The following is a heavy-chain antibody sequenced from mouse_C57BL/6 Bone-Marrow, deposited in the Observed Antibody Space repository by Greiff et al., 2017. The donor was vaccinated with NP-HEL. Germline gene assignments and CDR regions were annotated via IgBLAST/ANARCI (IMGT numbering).Heavy chain of an antibody. CDR2: ISSGGSYT. CDR3: ARRGYDGGGAMDY. D-gene: IGHD2-2*01. CDR1: GFTFSSYG. J-gene: IGHJ4*01. Sequence: EVQRVESGGDLVKPGGSLKLSCAASGFTFSSYGMSWVRQTPDKRLEWVATISSGGSYTYYPDSVKGRFTISRDNAKNTLYLQMSSLKSEDTAMYYWARRGYDGGGAMDYWGQGTSVTVSS. V-gene: IGHV5-6*01.